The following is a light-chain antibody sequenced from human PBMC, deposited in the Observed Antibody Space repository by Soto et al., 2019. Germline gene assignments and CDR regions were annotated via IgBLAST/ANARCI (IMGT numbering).Light chain of an antibody. CDR1: QSVGGR. Sequence: EIELTQSPATLPLSPGERATLSCRASQSVGGRLGWYQQKPGRAPRLLIYDASIRATGIPARFSGSGSGTDFILTISSIEPEDFGVYYCQQRASWPLTVGGGTRVEI. CDR3: QQRASWPLT. CDR2: DAS. J-gene: IGKJ4*01. V-gene: IGKV3-11*01.